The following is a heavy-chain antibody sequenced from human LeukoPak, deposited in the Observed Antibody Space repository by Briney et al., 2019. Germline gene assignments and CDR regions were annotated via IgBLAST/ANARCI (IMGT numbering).Heavy chain of an antibody. V-gene: IGHV3-7*01. CDR3: ARDGSMVRGGTFDI. J-gene: IGHJ3*02. D-gene: IGHD3-10*01. Sequence: PGGSLRLSCAASGFTFSSYWMSWVRQAPGKGLEWVANIKQDGSEKYYVDSVKGRFTISRDNAKNSLYLQMNSLRAEDTAVYYCARDGSMVRGGTFDIWGQGTMVTVSS. CDR1: GFTFSSYW. CDR2: IKQDGSEK.